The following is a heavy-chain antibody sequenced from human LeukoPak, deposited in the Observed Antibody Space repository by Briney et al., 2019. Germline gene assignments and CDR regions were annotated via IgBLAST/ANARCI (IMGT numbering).Heavy chain of an antibody. V-gene: IGHV4-34*01. Sequence: SETLSLTCAVYGGSFSGYYWSWIRQPPGKGLEWIGEINHSGSTNYNPSLKSRVTISVDTSKNQFSLKLSSVTAADTAVYYCARGGDTVVVPAAPRGYNWFDPWGQGTLVTVSS. D-gene: IGHD2-2*01. J-gene: IGHJ5*02. CDR2: INHSGST. CDR1: GGSFSGYY. CDR3: ARGGDTVVVPAAPRGYNWFDP.